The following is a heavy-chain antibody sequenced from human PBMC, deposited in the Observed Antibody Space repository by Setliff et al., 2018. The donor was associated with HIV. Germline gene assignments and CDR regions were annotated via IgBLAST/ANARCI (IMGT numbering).Heavy chain of an antibody. CDR2: IYTSGST. V-gene: IGHV4-61*09. Sequence: PSETLSLTCTVSGGSISSGSYFWSWIRQPTGKGLEWIGHIYTSGSTNYNPSLKSRVTTSVDTSKNHFSLRLSSVTAADTAVYYCARRERYYDILTGRVSDGFDIWGQGTMVTVS. J-gene: IGHJ3*02. CDR3: ARRERYYDILTGRVSDGFDI. D-gene: IGHD3-9*01. CDR1: GGSISSGSYF.